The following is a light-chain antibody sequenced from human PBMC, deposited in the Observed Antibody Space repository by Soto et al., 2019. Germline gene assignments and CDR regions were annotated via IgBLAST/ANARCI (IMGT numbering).Light chain of an antibody. V-gene: IGLV1-44*01. CDR3: ATWDDSLKGV. J-gene: IGLJ1*01. CDR2: TNN. Sequence: QSALTQPPSASGTPGQRVTISCSGSTSNIGSHTVNWYQHVPGTAPKLLITTNNQRPSGVPDRFSGFKSGPSASLVISGLQSEDEADYYCATWDDSLKGVFGTGTKVTVL. CDR1: TSNIGSHT.